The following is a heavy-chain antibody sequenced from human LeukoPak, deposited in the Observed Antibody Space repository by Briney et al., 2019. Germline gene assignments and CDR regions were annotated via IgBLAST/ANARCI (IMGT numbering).Heavy chain of an antibody. CDR2: INPNSGGT. V-gene: IGHV1-2*02. Sequence: GASVKVSCKASGYTFTGYYMHWVRQAPGQGLEWMGWINPNSGGTNYAQKFQGRVTMTRDTSISTAYMELSRLRSDDTAVYYCARGGGAGGYYDSSGYSFDLWGRGTLVTVSS. J-gene: IGHJ2*01. D-gene: IGHD3-22*01. CDR1: GYTFTGYY. CDR3: ARGGGAGGYYDSSGYSFDL.